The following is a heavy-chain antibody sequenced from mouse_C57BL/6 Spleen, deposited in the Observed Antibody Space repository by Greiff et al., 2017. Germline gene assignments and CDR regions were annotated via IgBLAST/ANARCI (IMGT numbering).Heavy chain of an antibody. J-gene: IGHJ2*01. Sequence: VKLVESGAELVRPGASVKLSCKASGYTFTDYYINWVKQRPGQGLEWIARIYPGSGNTYYNEKFKGKATLTAEKSSSTAYMQLSSLTSEDSAVYFCARGLRGRGYWGQGTTLTVSS. CDR1: GYTFTDYY. V-gene: IGHV1-76*01. D-gene: IGHD2-2*01. CDR2: IYPGSGNT. CDR3: ARGLRGRGY.